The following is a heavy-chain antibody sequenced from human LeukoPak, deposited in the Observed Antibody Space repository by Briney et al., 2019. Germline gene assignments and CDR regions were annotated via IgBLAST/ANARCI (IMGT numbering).Heavy chain of an antibody. J-gene: IGHJ4*02. V-gene: IGHV4-59*08. Sequence: PSETLSLTCTVSGGSISSYYWSWIRQPPGKGLEWIGYIYYSGSTNYNPSLKSRVTISVDTSKNQFSLKLSSVTAADTAVYYCVGLGELVAYWGQGTLVTVSS. CDR3: VGLGELVAY. CDR1: GGSISSYY. D-gene: IGHD3-16*01. CDR2: IYYSGST.